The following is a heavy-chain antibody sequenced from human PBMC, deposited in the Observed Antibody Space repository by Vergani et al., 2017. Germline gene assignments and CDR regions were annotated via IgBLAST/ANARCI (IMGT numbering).Heavy chain of an antibody. CDR3: AKTNPRNSGYDYLYYYHAMDV. J-gene: IGHJ6*02. CDR2: IRGSGGST. D-gene: IGHD5-12*01. V-gene: IGHV3-23*01. CDR1: GFTFNHYA. Sequence: EVQLLESGGDLVQPGGSLRLSCAASGFTFNHYAMNWVRQAPGKGREWVSWIRGSGGSTYYAGSVKGRFTISRDSSKNTLYLQMNSLSAGDTAVYYCAKTNPRNSGYDYLYYYHAMDVWGQGTTVTVSS.